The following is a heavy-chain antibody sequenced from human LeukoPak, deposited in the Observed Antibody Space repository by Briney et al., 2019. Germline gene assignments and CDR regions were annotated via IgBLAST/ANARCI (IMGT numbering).Heavy chain of an antibody. J-gene: IGHJ5*02. D-gene: IGHD6-13*01. CDR3: ARGRYSSRFNWFDP. Sequence: SETLSLTCTVSGGSISSYYRSWIRRPPGKGLEWIGYIYYSGSTNYNPSLKSRVTISVDTSKNQFSLKLSSVTAADTAVYYCARGRYSSRFNWFDPWGQGTLVTVSS. CDR2: IYYSGST. V-gene: IGHV4-59*01. CDR1: GGSISSYY.